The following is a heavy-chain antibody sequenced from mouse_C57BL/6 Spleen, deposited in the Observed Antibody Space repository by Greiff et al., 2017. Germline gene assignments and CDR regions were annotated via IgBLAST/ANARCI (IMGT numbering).Heavy chain of an antibody. CDR3: ARRYYSDYYAMDY. V-gene: IGHV1-64*01. Sequence: QVQLQQPGAELVKPGASVKLSCKASGYTFTSYWMHWVKQRPGQGLEWIGMIHPTSGSTNYNEKFKSKATLTVDKSSSTAYMQLSSLTSEDSAVYYCARRYYSDYYAMDYWGQGTSVTVSS. J-gene: IGHJ4*01. CDR1: GYTFTSYW. CDR2: IHPTSGST. D-gene: IGHD2-12*01.